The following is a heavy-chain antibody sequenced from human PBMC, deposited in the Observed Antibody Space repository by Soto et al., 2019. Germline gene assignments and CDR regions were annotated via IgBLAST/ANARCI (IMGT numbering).Heavy chain of an antibody. CDR3: VKGGAWFGDLFP. CDR1: GFTFSDYY. D-gene: IGHD3-10*01. CDR2: ISNSGRTI. Sequence: QVQLVESGGGLVKPGGSLRLSCAASGFTFSDYYMSWIRQAPGKGLEWVTYISNSGRTIYYADSVQGRFTVSRDNAKNTLYLQMTGLRAEDTAVYYWVKGGAWFGDLFPFGQGALVTVSS. J-gene: IGHJ5*02. V-gene: IGHV3-11*01.